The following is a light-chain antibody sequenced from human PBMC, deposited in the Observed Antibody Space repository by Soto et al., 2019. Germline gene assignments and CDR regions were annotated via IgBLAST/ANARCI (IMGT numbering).Light chain of an antibody. CDR2: VAS. Sequence: IQLTQSPSSLSASVGYRVTITCRASRAISSHLAWYQQKPVKAPKLLVYVASTLQSGVPSRLSGSGSGTDFTLTISCLQSEDFATYYCQQYYSYPLAFGQGTKVDIK. CDR3: QQYYSYPLA. V-gene: IGKV1-9*01. J-gene: IGKJ1*01. CDR1: RAISSH.